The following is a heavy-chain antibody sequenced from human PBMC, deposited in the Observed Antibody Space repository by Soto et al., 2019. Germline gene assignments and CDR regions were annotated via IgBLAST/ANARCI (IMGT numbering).Heavy chain of an antibody. CDR1: GGSISSGGYS. CDR2: IYHSGST. CDR3: ASTQGPHIYYYYYGMDV. V-gene: IGHV4-30-2*01. J-gene: IGHJ6*02. Sequence: QLQLQESGSGLVKPSQTLSLTCAVSGGSISSGGYSWSWIRQPPGKGLEWIGYIYHSGSTYYNPSLKSRVTISVDRSKNQFSLKLSSVTAADTAVYYCASTQGPHIYYYYYGMDVWGQGTAVTVSS.